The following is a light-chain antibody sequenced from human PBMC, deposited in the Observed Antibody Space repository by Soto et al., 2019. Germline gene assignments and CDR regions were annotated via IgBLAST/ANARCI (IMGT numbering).Light chain of an antibody. J-gene: IGLJ1*01. Sequence: QSALTQPASVSGSPGQSITISCTGTSSDVGGYNYVSWYQQHPGKAPKLLIYEVTNRPSGVSNRFSGSKSGNTASLTISGLQPEDEADYYCSSYTGSGTLYVFGTGTKSPS. CDR1: SSDVGGYNY. CDR3: SSYTGSGTLYV. V-gene: IGLV2-14*01. CDR2: EVT.